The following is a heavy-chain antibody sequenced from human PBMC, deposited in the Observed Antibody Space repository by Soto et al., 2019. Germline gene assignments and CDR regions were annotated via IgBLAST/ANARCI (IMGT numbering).Heavy chain of an antibody. D-gene: IGHD2-2*01. V-gene: IGHV3-73*01. CDR2: IRSKANSYAT. CDR1: GVNFSGSA. Sequence: GGSMRLSCAASGVNFSGSAVHWVRQASGKGLEWVGRIRSKANSYATAYAASVKGRFTISRDDSKNTAYLQMNSLKTEDTAVYYCTRQWDIVVVPAAMSGFAFDIWGQGTMVTVSS. J-gene: IGHJ3*02. CDR3: TRQWDIVVVPAAMSGFAFDI.